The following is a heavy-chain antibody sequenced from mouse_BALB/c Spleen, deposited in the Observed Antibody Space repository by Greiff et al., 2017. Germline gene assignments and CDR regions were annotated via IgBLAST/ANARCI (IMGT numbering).Heavy chain of an antibody. J-gene: IGHJ3*01. CDR2: IEPANGNT. CDR3: ASDGYRAY. V-gene: IGHV14-3*02. CDR1: GFNIKDTY. Sequence: VQLQQSGAELVKPGASVKLSCTASGFNIKDTYMHWVKQRPEQGLEWIGRIEPANGNTKYDPKFQGKATITADTSSNTAYLQLSSLTSEDTAVYYCASDGYRAYWGQGTLVTVSA. D-gene: IGHD2-3*01.